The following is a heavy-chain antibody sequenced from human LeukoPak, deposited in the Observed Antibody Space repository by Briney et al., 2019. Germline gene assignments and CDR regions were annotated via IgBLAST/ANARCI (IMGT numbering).Heavy chain of an antibody. CDR3: ARGKGEQSYADLGY. Sequence: PSETLSLTCTVSNGSISGYYWIWIRQPPGKGLEWIGYISYSGSTDYNPSLKSRVTISADTSTNQLSLKLGSVIAADTAVYYCARGKGEQSYADLGYWGQGTLVTVSS. V-gene: IGHV4-59*01. J-gene: IGHJ4*02. CDR2: ISYSGST. CDR1: NGSISGYY. D-gene: IGHD3-16*01.